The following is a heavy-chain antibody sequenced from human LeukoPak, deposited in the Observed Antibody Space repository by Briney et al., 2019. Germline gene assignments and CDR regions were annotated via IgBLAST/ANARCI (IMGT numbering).Heavy chain of an antibody. V-gene: IGHV1-18*01. CDR3: AREGGSPFYSNYVIDY. CDR1: GYTFTSYG. Sequence: ASVKVSCKASGYTFTSYGISWVRQAPGQGLEWMGWISAYNGNTNYAQKLQGRVTMTTDTSTSTAYMELRSLRSDDTAVYYCAREGGSPFYSNYVIDYWGQGTLVTVSS. CDR2: ISAYNGNT. J-gene: IGHJ4*02. D-gene: IGHD4-11*01.